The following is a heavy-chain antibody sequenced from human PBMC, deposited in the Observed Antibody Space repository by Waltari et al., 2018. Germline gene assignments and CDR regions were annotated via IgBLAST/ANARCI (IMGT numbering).Heavy chain of an antibody. CDR2: INPKSGGK. CDR3: AREGVDYGDHKGVWGLDV. Sequence: QVQLVQSGAEVKKPGASVKVSCKASGYIFTGYYIHWVRQAPGQGLEWMGWINPKSGGKKYGQKFQGRVTMTRDTSISTAHMELNSLRSDDTAVFFCAREGVDYGDHKGVWGLDVWGQGTTVSVS. CDR1: GYIFTGYY. J-gene: IGHJ6*02. D-gene: IGHD4-17*01. V-gene: IGHV1-2*02.